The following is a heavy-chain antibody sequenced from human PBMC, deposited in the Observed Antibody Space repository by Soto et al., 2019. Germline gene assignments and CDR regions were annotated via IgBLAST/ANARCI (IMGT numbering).Heavy chain of an antibody. V-gene: IGHV3-30-3*01. CDR3: ARGPSSLTRFDY. CDR2: ISYDGSNK. D-gene: IGHD2-2*01. J-gene: IGHJ4*02. Sequence: PGGSLRLSCAASGFTFSSYAMHWVGQAPGKGLEWVAVISYDGSNKYYADSVKGRFTISRDNSKNTLYLQMNSLRAEDTAVYYCARGPSSLTRFDYWGQGTLATVSS. CDR1: GFTFSSYA.